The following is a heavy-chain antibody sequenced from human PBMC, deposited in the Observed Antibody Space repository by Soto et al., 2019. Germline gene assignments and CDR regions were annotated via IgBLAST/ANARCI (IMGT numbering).Heavy chain of an antibody. J-gene: IGHJ4*02. CDR2: IYHSGST. CDR1: GGSISSGGYS. D-gene: IGHD2-8*02. CDR3: AIRQITGLLDY. V-gene: IGHV4-30-2*01. Sequence: PSETLSLTCAVSGGSISSGGYSWSWIRQPPGKGLEWIGYIYHSGSTYYNPSLKSRVTISVDRSKNQFSLKLSSVTAADTAVDYCAIRQITGLLDYRGQGTLVTGSS.